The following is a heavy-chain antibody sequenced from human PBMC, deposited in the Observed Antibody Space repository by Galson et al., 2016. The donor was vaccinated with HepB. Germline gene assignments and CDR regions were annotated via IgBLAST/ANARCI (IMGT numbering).Heavy chain of an antibody. CDR2: INGDGSRA. J-gene: IGHJ5*02. CDR1: GFTFSSYW. Sequence: SLRLSCAASGFTFSSYWMHWVRQAPREGPVWVSRINGDGSRAGYGDSMKGRFTISRDNSKNTLYLQMNSLRAEDTAVYYCVRDLGVVIMYWFDPWGQGTLVSVSS. D-gene: IGHD3-3*01. CDR3: VRDLGVVIMYWFDP. V-gene: IGHV3-74*01.